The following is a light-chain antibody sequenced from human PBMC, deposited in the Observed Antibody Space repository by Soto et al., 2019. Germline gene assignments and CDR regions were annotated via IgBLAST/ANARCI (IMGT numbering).Light chain of an antibody. CDR1: SEDISAYDY. CDR2: AVN. V-gene: IGLV2-14*01. CDR3: SSYRSSDTLEV. J-gene: IGLJ1*01. Sequence: QSVLPHPASVSASPGQSIFISCTGTSEDISAYDYVSWYQQHPGKAPKLILYAVNDRPSGVSSRFSGSKSGNTASLTISGVQPDDEGDYYCSSYRSSDTLEVFGSGTRSPS.